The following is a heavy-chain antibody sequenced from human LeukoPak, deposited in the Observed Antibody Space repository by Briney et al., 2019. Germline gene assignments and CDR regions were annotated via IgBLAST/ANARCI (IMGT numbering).Heavy chain of an antibody. CDR3: ARDEAMTTVTGKGLTD. D-gene: IGHD4-11*01. V-gene: IGHV1-18*01. Sequence: ASVKVSCKASGYTFTTYGISWVRQGPGQGLEWMGWISAYNGNTKYAQNLQGRVSMTTDTSTSTAYMELRGLRSDDTAVYYCARDEAMTTVTGKGLTDWGQGTLVTVSS. CDR2: ISAYNGNT. CDR1: GYTFTTYG. J-gene: IGHJ4*02.